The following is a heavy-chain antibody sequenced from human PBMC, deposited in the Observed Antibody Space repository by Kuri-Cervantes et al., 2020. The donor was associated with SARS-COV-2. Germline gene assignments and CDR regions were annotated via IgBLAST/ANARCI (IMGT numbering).Heavy chain of an antibody. J-gene: IGHJ4*02. CDR3: ARLGKDSSSPCDY. V-gene: IGHV3-64*01. D-gene: IGHD6-6*01. CDR1: GFTFSSYA. CDR2: ISSNGGST. Sequence: GGSLRLSCAASGFTFSSYAMHWVRQAPGKGLEYVSAISSNGGSTYYANSVKGRFTISRDNSKNTLYLQMGSLRAEDMAVYYCARLGKDSSSPCDYWGQGTLVTVSS.